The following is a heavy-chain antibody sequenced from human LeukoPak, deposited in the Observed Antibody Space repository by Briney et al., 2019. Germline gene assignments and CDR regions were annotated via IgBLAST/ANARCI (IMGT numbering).Heavy chain of an antibody. CDR3: ARYCSGGSCYSGGYYYYGMDV. D-gene: IGHD2-15*01. J-gene: IGHJ6*02. Sequence: SETLSLTCTVSGDSIISYYWSWIRQPPGKGLEWIGYIYYSGSTNYNPSLKSRVTISVDTSKNQFSLKLSSVTAADTAVYYCARYCSGGSCYSGGYYYYGMDVWGQGTTVTVSS. CDR2: IYYSGST. V-gene: IGHV4-59*01. CDR1: GDSIISYY.